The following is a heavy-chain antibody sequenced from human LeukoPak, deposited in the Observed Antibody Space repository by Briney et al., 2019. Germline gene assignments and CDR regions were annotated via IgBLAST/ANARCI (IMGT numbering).Heavy chain of an antibody. CDR3: ARDLTPGAPDYFDY. J-gene: IGHJ4*02. Sequence: GGSLRLSCAASGFTVSSNYMSWVRQAPGKGLEWVSVIYSGGSTYYADSVRGRFTNSRDNSMKPFYLRMNSLRPEDTAVYFCARDLTPGAPDYFDYWGQGTLVTVSS. D-gene: IGHD3-9*01. V-gene: IGHV3-66*02. CDR2: IYSGGST. CDR1: GFTVSSNY.